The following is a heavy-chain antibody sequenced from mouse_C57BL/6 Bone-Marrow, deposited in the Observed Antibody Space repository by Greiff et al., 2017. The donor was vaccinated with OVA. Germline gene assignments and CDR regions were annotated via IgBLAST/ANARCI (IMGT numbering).Heavy chain of an antibody. CDR3: ARLGPFAY. J-gene: IGHJ3*01. V-gene: IGHV5-12*01. CDR1: GFTFSDYY. Sequence: EVNVVESGGGLVQPGGSLKLSCAASGFTFSDYYMYWVRQTPEKRLEWVAYISNGGGSTYYPDTVKGRFTISRDNAKNTLYLQMSRLKSEDTAMYYCARLGPFAYWGQGTLVTVSA. CDR2: ISNGGGST.